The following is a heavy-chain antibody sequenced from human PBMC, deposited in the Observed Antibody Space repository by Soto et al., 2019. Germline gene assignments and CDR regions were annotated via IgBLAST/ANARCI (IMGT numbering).Heavy chain of an antibody. CDR1: GFTFSSYG. J-gene: IGHJ4*02. CDR2: IWYDGSNK. V-gene: IGHV3-33*01. D-gene: IGHD3-22*01. Sequence: QVQLVESGGGVVQPGRSLRLACAASGFTFSSYGMHWVRQAPGKGLEWVAVIWYDGSNKYYADSVKGRFTISRDNSKNTLYLHMNSLRAEDTAVYYCARERRPDYYDSSGYYSDYFDYWGQGTLVTVSS. CDR3: ARERRPDYYDSSGYYSDYFDY.